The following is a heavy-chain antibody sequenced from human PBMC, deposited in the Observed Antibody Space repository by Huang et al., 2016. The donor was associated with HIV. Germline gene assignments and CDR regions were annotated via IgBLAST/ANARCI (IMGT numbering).Heavy chain of an antibody. CDR3: ARDGRMVIDPFDI. CDR2: ISAYNGNT. J-gene: IGHJ3*02. V-gene: IGHV1-18*01. Sequence: QVQLMQSGVEVKKPGASVKVSCRASGYTFTNYGVSWVRQAPGQGLEWMGWISAYNGNTYYEQKFQVRVIMTTDTSTSTAYMELKSLTSDDTAVYYCARDGRMVIDPFDIWGQGTRVTVSS. D-gene: IGHD2-8*01. CDR1: GYTFTNYG.